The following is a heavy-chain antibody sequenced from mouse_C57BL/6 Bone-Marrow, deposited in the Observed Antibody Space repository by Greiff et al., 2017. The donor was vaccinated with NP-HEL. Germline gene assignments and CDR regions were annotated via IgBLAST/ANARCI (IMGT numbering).Heavy chain of an antibody. J-gene: IGHJ2*01. D-gene: IGHD1-1*01. CDR2: IYPRSGNT. CDR3: ARSGDYYGSNYFDY. V-gene: IGHV1-81*01. Sequence: LVESGAELARPGALVKLSCKASGYTFTSYGISWVKQRTGQGLEWIGEIYPRSGNTYYNEKFKGKATLTADKSSSTASMELRSLTSEDSAVYFCARSGDYYGSNYFDYWGQGTTLTVSS. CDR1: GYTFTSYG.